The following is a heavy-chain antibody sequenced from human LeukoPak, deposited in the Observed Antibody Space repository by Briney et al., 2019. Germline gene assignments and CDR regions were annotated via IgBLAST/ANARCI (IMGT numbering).Heavy chain of an antibody. V-gene: IGHV3-11*04. CDR3: ASSRSSSPDRPFNY. D-gene: IGHD6-6*01. CDR1: GFTFSDYY. CDR2: ISSSGSSV. J-gene: IGHJ4*02. Sequence: PGGSLRLSCAGSGFTFSDYYMSWIRQAPGKGLEWVSYISSSGSSVHYADSVKGRFTISRDNAKSSLFLQMNSLRAEDTALYYCASSRSSSPDRPFNYWGQGTLVTVSS.